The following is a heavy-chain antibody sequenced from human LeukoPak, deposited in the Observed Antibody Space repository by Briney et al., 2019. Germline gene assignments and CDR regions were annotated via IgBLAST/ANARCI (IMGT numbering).Heavy chain of an antibody. Sequence: SETLSLTCTVSGGSISSSSYYWGWIRQPPGKGLEWIGSIYYSGSTYYNPSLKSRVTISVDTSKNQFSLKLTSVTAADTAVYYCARERGGDYYYDSSDYWGQGTLVTVSS. V-gene: IGHV4-39*07. CDR3: ARERGGDYYYDSSDY. J-gene: IGHJ4*02. CDR2: IYYSGST. D-gene: IGHD3-22*01. CDR1: GGSISSSSYY.